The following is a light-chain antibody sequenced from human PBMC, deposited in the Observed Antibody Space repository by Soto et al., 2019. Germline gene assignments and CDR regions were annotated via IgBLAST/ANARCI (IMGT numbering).Light chain of an antibody. J-gene: IGKJ1*01. CDR1: QSAFSSY. CDR2: GAS. V-gene: IGKV3-20*01. CDR3: QQYDSSPWT. Sequence: EIVLTQSPGTLSLSPGERATLSCRASQSAFSSYLAWYQQKPGQAPRLLIYGASSRATGIPALFSGSGSGTDFTLTISRLEPEDFAVYYCQQYDSSPWTLGQGTKVEIK.